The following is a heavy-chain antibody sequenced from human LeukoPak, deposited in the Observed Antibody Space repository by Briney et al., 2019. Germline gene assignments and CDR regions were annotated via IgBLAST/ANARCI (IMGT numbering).Heavy chain of an antibody. D-gene: IGHD3-22*01. J-gene: IGHJ4*02. CDR2: IYYSGST. CDR1: GGSISSSTYY. V-gene: IGHV4-61*05. Sequence: SETLSLTFTVSGGSISSSTYYWGWIRQPPGKGLEWIGYIYYSGSTNCNPSLKSRVTISVDTSKNQFSLKLSSVTAADTAVYYCARVFWEVGYYDSSGYYCDYWGQGTLVTVSS. CDR3: ARVFWEVGYYDSSGYYCDY.